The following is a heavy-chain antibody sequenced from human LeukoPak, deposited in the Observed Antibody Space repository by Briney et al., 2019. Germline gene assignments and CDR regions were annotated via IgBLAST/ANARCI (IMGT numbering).Heavy chain of an antibody. D-gene: IGHD5-18*01. J-gene: IGHJ4*02. CDR3: ARLKPDGYSDDY. CDR2: IYHSGST. Sequence: SETLSLTCAVSGYSISSGYYWGWIRQPPGKGLVWIGSIYHSGSTYYNPSLKSRVTISVDTSKNQFSLKLSSVTAADTAVYYCARLKPDGYSDDYWGQGTLVTVSS. V-gene: IGHV4-38-2*01. CDR1: GYSISSGYY.